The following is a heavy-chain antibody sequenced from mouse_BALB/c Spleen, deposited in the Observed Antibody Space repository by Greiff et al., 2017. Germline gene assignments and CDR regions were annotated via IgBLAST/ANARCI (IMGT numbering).Heavy chain of an antibody. CDR3: ARRGYAHYYAMDY. J-gene: IGHJ4*01. Sequence: QVQLKQSGAELARPGASVKMSCKASGYTFTSYTMHWVKQRPGQGLEWIGYINPSSGYTIYNQKFKDKATLTADKSSSTAYMQLSSLTSEDSAVYYCARRGYAHYYAMDYWGQGTSVTVSS. CDR2: INPSSGYT. D-gene: IGHD2-2*01. CDR1: GYTFTSYT. V-gene: IGHV1-4*01.